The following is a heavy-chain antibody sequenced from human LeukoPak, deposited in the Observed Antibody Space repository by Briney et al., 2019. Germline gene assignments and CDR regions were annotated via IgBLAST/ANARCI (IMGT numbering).Heavy chain of an antibody. CDR3: ARGYYAMDV. Sequence: GGSLRLSCAASGFTFSNYAMSWVRQAPGKGLEWVSSISGSGSSTYHADSVKGRFTISRDNSKNTLYLQMNSLRAEDTAKYYCARGYYAMDVWGQGTTVTVSS. CDR2: ISGSGSST. CDR1: GFTFSNYA. J-gene: IGHJ6*02. V-gene: IGHV3-23*01.